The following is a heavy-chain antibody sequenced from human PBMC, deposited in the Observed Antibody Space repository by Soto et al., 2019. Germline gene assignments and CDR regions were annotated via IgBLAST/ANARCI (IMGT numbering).Heavy chain of an antibody. V-gene: IGHV1-69*02. CDR1: GGTFSSYT. J-gene: IGHJ3*02. D-gene: IGHD4-17*01. Sequence: QVQLVQSGAEVKKPGSSVKVSCKASGGTFSSYTISWVRQAPGQGLEWMGRIIPILGIANYAQKFQGRVTITADKSTSTAYMERSSLRSEDTAVYYCARGGVTTRGCDAFDIWGQGTMVTVSS. CDR3: ARGGVTTRGCDAFDI. CDR2: IIPILGIA.